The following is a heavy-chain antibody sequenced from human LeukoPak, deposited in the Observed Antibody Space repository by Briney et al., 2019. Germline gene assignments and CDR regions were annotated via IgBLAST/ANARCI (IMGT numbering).Heavy chain of an antibody. CDR2: INPNSGGT. J-gene: IGHJ5*02. D-gene: IGHD4-17*01. V-gene: IGHV1-2*02. CDR3: ARDPNLRYDWFDP. Sequence: ASVKVSCKASGYTFTGHYMHWVRQAPGQGLEWMGWINPNSGGTNYAQKFQGRVTMTRDTSIGTAYMELSRLRSDDTAVYYCARDPNLRYDWFDPWGQGTLVTVSS. CDR1: GYTFTGHY.